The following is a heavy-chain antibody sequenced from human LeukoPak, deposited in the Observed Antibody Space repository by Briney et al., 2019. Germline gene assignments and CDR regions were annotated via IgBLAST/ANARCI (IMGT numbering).Heavy chain of an antibody. CDR1: GGTFSSYA. Sequence: ASVKVSCKASGGTFSSYAISWVRQAPGQGLEWMGRIIPILGIANYAQKFQGRVTITADKSTSTAYMELSSLRSEDTAVYYCARDSGYDPYYYYGMDVWGQGTTVTVSS. CDR2: IIPILGIA. CDR3: ARDSGYDPYYYYGMDV. V-gene: IGHV1-69*04. J-gene: IGHJ6*02. D-gene: IGHD5-12*01.